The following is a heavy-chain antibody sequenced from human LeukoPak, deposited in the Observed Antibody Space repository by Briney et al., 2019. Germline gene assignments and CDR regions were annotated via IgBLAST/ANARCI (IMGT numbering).Heavy chain of an antibody. CDR3: ARDRNYYDSSGYWRYFDY. Sequence: SVKVSCKSSGGTFSSYAISWVRQAPGQGLEWMGGIIPIFGTANYAQKFQGRVTITADESTSTAYMELSSLRSEDTAVYYCARDRNYYDSSGYWRYFDYWGQGTLVTVSS. V-gene: IGHV1-69*13. D-gene: IGHD3-22*01. CDR1: GGTFSSYA. J-gene: IGHJ4*02. CDR2: IIPIFGTA.